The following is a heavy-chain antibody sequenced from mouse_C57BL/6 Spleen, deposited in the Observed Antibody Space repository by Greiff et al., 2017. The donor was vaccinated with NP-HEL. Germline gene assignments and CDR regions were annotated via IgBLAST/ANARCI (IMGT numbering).Heavy chain of an antibody. J-gene: IGHJ4*01. CDR2: ISDGGSYT. D-gene: IGHD2-1*01. CDR1: GFTFSSYA. V-gene: IGHV5-4*01. CDR3: ASIYYGNYGAMDY. Sequence: EVQLQESGGGLVKPGGSLKLSCAASGFTFSSYAMSWVRQTPEKRLEWVATISDGGSYTYYPDNVKGRFTISRDNAKNNLYLQMSHLKSEDTAMYYCASIYYGNYGAMDYWGQGTSVTVSS.